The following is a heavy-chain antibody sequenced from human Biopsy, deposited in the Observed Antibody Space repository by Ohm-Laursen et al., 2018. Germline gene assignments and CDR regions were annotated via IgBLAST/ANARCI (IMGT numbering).Heavy chain of an antibody. V-gene: IGHV3-21*01. D-gene: IGHD3-22*01. Sequence: SRRLSCTASGFTLSSYALNWVRQAPGKELEWVSSISAGSNYIYYTDSVKGRFTISRDNAQNSLYLQMNSLRAEDTAFYYCAVEYYDSSGYYNPKWFNPWGQGTLVTVSS. CDR1: GFTLSSYA. CDR2: ISAGSNYI. CDR3: AVEYYDSSGYYNPKWFNP. J-gene: IGHJ5*02.